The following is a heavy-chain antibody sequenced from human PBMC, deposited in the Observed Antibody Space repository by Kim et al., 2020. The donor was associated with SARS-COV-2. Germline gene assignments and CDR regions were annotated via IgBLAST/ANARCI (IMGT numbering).Heavy chain of an antibody. Sequence: GGSLRLSCAASGFTFSSYGMHWVRQAPGKGLEWVAVISYDGSNKYYADSVKGRFTISRDNSKNTLYLQMNSLRAEDTTVYYCAKDRYYYGSGSLHYFDYWGQGTLVTVSS. CDR3: AKDRYYYGSGSLHYFDY. D-gene: IGHD3-10*01. V-gene: IGHV3-30*18. J-gene: IGHJ4*02. CDR2: ISYDGSNK. CDR1: GFTFSSYG.